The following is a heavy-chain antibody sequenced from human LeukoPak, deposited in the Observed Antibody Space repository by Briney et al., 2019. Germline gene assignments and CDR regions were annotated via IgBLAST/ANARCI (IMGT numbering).Heavy chain of an antibody. CDR2: ISGSDGST. Sequence: GGSLRLSCAASGFTFSSYAMSWVRQAPGKGLEWVSAISGSDGSTYYADSVKGRFTISRDNSKNTLYLQMNSLRAEDTAVYYCAKDLRRTSYHHDFDYWGQGTLVTVSS. V-gene: IGHV3-23*01. CDR3: AKDLRRTSYHHDFDY. CDR1: GFTFSSYA. J-gene: IGHJ4*02. D-gene: IGHD2-2*01.